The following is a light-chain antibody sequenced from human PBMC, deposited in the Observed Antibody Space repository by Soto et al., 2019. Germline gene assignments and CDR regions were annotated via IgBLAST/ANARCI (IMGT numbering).Light chain of an antibody. J-gene: IGLJ3*02. Sequence: QSVLTQPPSVSGAPGQRVPISYTGSSTKIGAGYDVHWYQQLPGTAPKLLISENNNRPSGVPDRFSGSKSGTSASLAITGLQAKDEADYYCHSYDSRLSGSLFGGGTKLTVL. CDR1: STKIGAGYD. CDR3: HSYDSRLSGSL. CDR2: ENN. V-gene: IGLV1-40*01.